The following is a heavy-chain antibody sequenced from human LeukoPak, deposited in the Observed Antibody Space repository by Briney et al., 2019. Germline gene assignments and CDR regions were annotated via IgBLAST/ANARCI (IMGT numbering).Heavy chain of an antibody. CDR2: IYHSGST. J-gene: IGHJ4*02. Sequence: PSQTLSLTCTVSGGSISSGGYYWSWIRQPPGKGLEWIGYIYHSGSTYYNPSLKSRVTISVDRSKNQFSLKLSSVTAADTAVYYCARDNVAAAGSGYWGQGTLVTVSS. D-gene: IGHD6-13*01. CDR1: GGSISSGGYY. V-gene: IGHV4-30-2*01. CDR3: ARDNVAAAGSGY.